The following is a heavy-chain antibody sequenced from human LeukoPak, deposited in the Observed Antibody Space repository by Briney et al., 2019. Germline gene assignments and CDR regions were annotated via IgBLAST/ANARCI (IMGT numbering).Heavy chain of an antibody. CDR1: GFSLSSYA. Sequence: GGSLRLSCTVSGFSLSSYAMSWVRRAPGKGLEWVSATSSSDDGKYYADSVRGRFTISRDNSRNTMYLQMNSLRAEDAAVYYCAKAPVTSCRGAFCYPFDSWGQGTLVTVSS. J-gene: IGHJ4*02. V-gene: IGHV3-23*01. CDR3: AKAPVTSCRGAFCYPFDS. CDR2: TSSSDDGK. D-gene: IGHD2-15*01.